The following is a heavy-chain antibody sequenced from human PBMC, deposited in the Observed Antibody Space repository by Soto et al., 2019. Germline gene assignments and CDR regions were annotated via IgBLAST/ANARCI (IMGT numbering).Heavy chain of an antibody. Sequence: GGSLRLSCAASGFTFSSYAMSWVRQAPGKGLGWVSAISGSGGSTYYADSVKGRFTISRDNSKNTLYLQMNSLRAEDTAVYYCAKDAAAAGIFENYYYGMDVWGQGTTVTVSS. D-gene: IGHD6-13*01. V-gene: IGHV3-23*01. CDR2: ISGSGGST. CDR3: AKDAAAAGIFENYYYGMDV. J-gene: IGHJ6*02. CDR1: GFTFSSYA.